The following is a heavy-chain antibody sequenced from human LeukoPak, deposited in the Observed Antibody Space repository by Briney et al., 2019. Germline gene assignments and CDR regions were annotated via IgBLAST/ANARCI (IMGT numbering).Heavy chain of an antibody. J-gene: IGHJ4*02. CDR1: GFTFSSYA. Sequence: PGGSLRLSCAASGFTFSSYAMSWVRQAPGKGLEWGSAISGSGGSTYYADSVKGRFTISRDNSKNTLYLQMNSLRAEDTAVYYCAKYSVRNVVVVAAAFDYWGQGTLVTVSS. D-gene: IGHD2-15*01. CDR2: ISGSGGST. V-gene: IGHV3-23*01. CDR3: AKYSVRNVVVVAAAFDY.